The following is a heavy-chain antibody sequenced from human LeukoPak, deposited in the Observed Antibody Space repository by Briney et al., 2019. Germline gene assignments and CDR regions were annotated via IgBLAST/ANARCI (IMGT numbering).Heavy chain of an antibody. Sequence: GGSLRLSCTSSGFIFGDYEMSWVRQAPGKGLEWVGFIRSKAYGGTTEYAASVKGRFSISRDDSKCIAYLQMNSLKTEDTAVYYCTRDIMTVVVSDYWGQGTLVTVSS. CDR1: GFIFGDYE. D-gene: IGHD4-23*01. CDR3: TRDIMTVVVSDY. CDR2: IRSKAYGGTT. J-gene: IGHJ4*02. V-gene: IGHV3-49*04.